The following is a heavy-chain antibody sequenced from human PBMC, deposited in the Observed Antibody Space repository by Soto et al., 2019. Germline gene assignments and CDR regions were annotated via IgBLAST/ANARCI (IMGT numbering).Heavy chain of an antibody. CDR1: GGTFDNYA. Sequence: GASVKVSCKASGGTFDNYAISWVRQAPGQGLEWMGGIIPIFGKPNYAERFQGRVTITADESTSTAYLELNSLRSEDTAVYYCGRPLQQLPYFDCWGHGTLVTVSS. D-gene: IGHD4-4*01. CDR3: GRPLQQLPYFDC. J-gene: IGHJ4*01. CDR2: IIPIFGKP. V-gene: IGHV1-69*13.